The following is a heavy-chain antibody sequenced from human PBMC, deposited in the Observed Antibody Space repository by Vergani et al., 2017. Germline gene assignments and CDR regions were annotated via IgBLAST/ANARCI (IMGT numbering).Heavy chain of an antibody. CDR1: GYTFTSYG. CDR3: ARDLPRYDFWRGYVHIPIDY. V-gene: IGHV1-18*01. D-gene: IGHD3-3*01. Sequence: QVQLVQSGAEVKKPGASVKVSCKASGYTFTSYGISWVRQAPGQGLEWMGWISAYNGNTNYAQKLQGRVTMTTDTSTSTAYMELRSLRSDDTAVYYCARDLPRYDFWRGYVHIPIDYWGQGTLVTVSS. CDR2: ISAYNGNT. J-gene: IGHJ4*02.